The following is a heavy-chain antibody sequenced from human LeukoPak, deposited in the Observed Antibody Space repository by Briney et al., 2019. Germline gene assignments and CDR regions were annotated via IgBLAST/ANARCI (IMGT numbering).Heavy chain of an antibody. CDR2: TIPIFGTA. V-gene: IGHV1-69*05. CDR3: AMRRGYGNLDY. Sequence: AASVKVSCKASGGTFSSYAISWVRQAPGQGLEWMGRTIPIFGTANYAQKFQGRVTITTDESTSTAYMELSSLRSEDTAVYYCAMRRGYGNLDYWGQGTLVTVSS. D-gene: IGHD5-18*01. J-gene: IGHJ4*02. CDR1: GGTFSSYA.